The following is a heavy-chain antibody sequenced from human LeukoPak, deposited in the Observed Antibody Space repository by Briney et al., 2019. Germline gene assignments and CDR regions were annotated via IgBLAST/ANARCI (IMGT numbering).Heavy chain of an antibody. D-gene: IGHD5-18*01. CDR2: IYSNGNT. J-gene: IGHJ4*02. Sequence: GGSLRLSCAASGFTVSNNYMSWVRQAPGKGLEWVSVIYSNGNTYYADSVKGRFAISRDNSKNTLYLQMNSLRAEDTAVYYCAKDRRYSYGHGFDYWGQGTLVTVSS. CDR1: GFTVSNNY. CDR3: AKDRRYSYGHGFDY. V-gene: IGHV3-53*01.